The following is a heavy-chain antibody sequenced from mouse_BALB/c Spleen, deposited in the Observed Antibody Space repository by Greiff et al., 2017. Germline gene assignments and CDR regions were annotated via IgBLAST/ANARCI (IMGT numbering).Heavy chain of an antibody. J-gene: IGHJ4*01. D-gene: IGHD2-10*01. CDR1: GYTFTSYW. V-gene: IGHV1-87*01. Sequence: VKLQESGAELARPGASVKLSCKASGYTFTSYWMQWVKQRPGQGLEWIGAIYPGDGDTRYTQKFKGKATLTADKSSSTAYMQLSSLASEDSAVYYCARSAYYGNYERMDYWGQGTSVTVSS. CDR3: ARSAYYGNYERMDY. CDR2: IYPGDGDT.